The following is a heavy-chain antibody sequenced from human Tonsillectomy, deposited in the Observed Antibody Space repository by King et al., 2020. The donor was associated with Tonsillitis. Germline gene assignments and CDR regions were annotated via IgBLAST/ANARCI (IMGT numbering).Heavy chain of an antibody. D-gene: IGHD5-12*01. CDR2: ISYDESNK. CDR3: ARGAPYYSGSFNYFDF. Sequence: VQLVESGGGLVQPGRSLRLSCAASGFTFRSYATHWVRQTPGKGLEWVSLISYDESNKYYADSVKGRFTISRDHSKNTLYLQMNILRAEDTAVYFCARGAPYYSGSFNYFDFWGLGTLVTVSS. CDR1: GFTFRSYA. J-gene: IGHJ4*01. V-gene: IGHV3-30*01.